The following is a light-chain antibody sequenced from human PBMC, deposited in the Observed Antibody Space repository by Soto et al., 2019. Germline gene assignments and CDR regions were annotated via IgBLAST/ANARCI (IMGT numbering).Light chain of an antibody. CDR2: SNN. Sequence: QSVLTQPPSASGTPGQRVTISCSGSGSNIGSNTVNWYQQLPGTAPKLLIYSNNQRPSGVPDRFSGSKSGTSASLAISGLQSEDEADYFCAAWDDSLSGRLFGGGTKLTVL. CDR3: AAWDDSLSGRL. CDR1: GSNIGSNT. V-gene: IGLV1-44*01. J-gene: IGLJ2*01.